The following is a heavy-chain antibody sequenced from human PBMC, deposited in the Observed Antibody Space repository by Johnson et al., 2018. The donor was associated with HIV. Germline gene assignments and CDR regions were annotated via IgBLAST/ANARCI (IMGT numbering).Heavy chain of an antibody. Sequence: VQLVESGGGLVQSGGSLRLSCAASGITVSSNYMSWVRRAPGKGLEWVSLIFSVGTTNYADSVKGRFPISRDNSKNMLYLQMNSLRPEDTAVYYCARDGRDLATRGAFDIWGPGTVVTVSS. CDR1: GITVSSNY. CDR2: IFSVGTT. D-gene: IGHD5-24*01. CDR3: ARDGRDLATRGAFDI. V-gene: IGHV3-66*02. J-gene: IGHJ3*02.